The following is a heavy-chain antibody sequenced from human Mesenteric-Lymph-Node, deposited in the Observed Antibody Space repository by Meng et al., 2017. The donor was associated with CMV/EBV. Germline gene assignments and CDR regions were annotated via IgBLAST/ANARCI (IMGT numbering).Heavy chain of an antibody. CDR2: VYYTGTT. V-gene: IGHV4-61*01. CDR3: ARSSIAAEGLDY. D-gene: IGHD6-13*01. CDR1: GGSGSSGSWC. Sequence: PGSGGSGSSGSWCWSWIRQPPGKGLEWIAYVYYTGTTTHNPSLKSRVTMSVDTSKNQFSLKLSSVTAADTAVYYCARSSIAAEGLDYWGQGALVTVSS. J-gene: IGHJ4*02.